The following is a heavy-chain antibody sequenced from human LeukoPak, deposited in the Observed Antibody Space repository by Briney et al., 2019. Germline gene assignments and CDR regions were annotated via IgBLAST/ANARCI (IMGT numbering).Heavy chain of an antibody. Sequence: SETRSLTCAVSTGSISSDNWGSWVRQPPGKGLEWVGEIHQSGSTNYNPSLKSRVTITVDKSKSQFSLKLGPVTAADTAVYYCARRNYYDSTGYYNNWGRGTLVTVSS. D-gene: IGHD3-22*01. CDR3: ARRNYYDSTGYYNN. CDR1: TGSISSDNW. J-gene: IGHJ4*02. V-gene: IGHV4-4*02. CDR2: IHQSGST.